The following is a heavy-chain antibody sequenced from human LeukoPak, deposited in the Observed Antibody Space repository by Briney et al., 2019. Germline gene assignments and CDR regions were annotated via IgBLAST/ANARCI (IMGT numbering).Heavy chain of an antibody. V-gene: IGHV1-69*13. Sequence: SVKVSCKASGGTSSSYAISWVRQSPGQGLEWMGGIIPIFGTANYAQKFQGRVTITADESTSTAYMELSSLRSEDTAVYYCARGVSSGYPIDYWGQGTLVTVSS. J-gene: IGHJ4*02. D-gene: IGHD3-22*01. CDR1: GGTSSSYA. CDR2: IIPIFGTA. CDR3: ARGVSSGYPIDY.